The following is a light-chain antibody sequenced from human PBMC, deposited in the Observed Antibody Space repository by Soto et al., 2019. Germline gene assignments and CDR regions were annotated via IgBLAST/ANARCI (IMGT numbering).Light chain of an antibody. V-gene: IGLV4-69*02. CDR2: INNDGSH. J-gene: IGLJ3*02. CDR3: QTWGTGPWV. Sequence: QLVLTQSPSASASLGASVNLTCTLSSGHNSYAIAWHQQQPEKGPRYVMKINNDGSHIKGDGIPDRFSGSSSGAERYLTISSLQSEDEADYYCQTWGTGPWVFGGGTKLTVL. CDR1: SGHNSYA.